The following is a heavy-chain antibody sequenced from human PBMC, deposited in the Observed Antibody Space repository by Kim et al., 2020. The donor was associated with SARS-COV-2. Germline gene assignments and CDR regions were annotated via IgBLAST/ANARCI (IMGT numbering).Heavy chain of an antibody. V-gene: IGHV3-21*01. CDR3: AGVSITMIGDWFDP. J-gene: IGHJ5*02. D-gene: IGHD3-22*01. Sequence: ADSVKGRFTISRDNAKNSLYLQMNSLRAEDTAVYYCAGVSITMIGDWFDPWGQGTLVTVSS.